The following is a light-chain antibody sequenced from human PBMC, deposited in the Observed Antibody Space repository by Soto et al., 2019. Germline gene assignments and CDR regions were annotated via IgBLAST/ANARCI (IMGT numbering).Light chain of an antibody. CDR1: QSVSSSY. V-gene: IGKV3-20*01. Sequence: IVLTQSPGTLSLSPGERATPSCRASQSVSSSYLAWYQQKPGQAPRLLIYGASSRATGIPDRFSGSGSGTDFTLTISRLEPEDFAVYYCQQYGSSPRTFGQGTKWIS. CDR3: QQYGSSPRT. J-gene: IGKJ1*01. CDR2: GAS.